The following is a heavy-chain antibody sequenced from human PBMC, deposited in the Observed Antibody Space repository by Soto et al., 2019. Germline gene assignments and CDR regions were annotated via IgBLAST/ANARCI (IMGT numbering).Heavy chain of an antibody. CDR3: ARAYGDYVFDY. D-gene: IGHD4-17*01. CDR1: GGSISGYY. J-gene: IGHJ4*02. V-gene: IGHV4-59*01. CDR2: IYSGST. Sequence: SETLSLTCTISGGSISGYYWTWIRQSPGKGLEYIGYIYSGSTNYNPSLNSRVTISVDTSKNQFSLKLSSVTAADTAVYYCARAYGDYVFDYWGQGTLVTVSS.